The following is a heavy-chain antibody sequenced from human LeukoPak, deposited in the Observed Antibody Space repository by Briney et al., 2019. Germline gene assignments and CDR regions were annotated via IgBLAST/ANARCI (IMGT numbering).Heavy chain of an antibody. V-gene: IGHV1-46*01. Sequence: ASVKVSCKASGYTFTSYYMHWVRQAPGQGLEWMGIINPSGGSTNYAQKFQGRVTMTRDTSTSTVYMELNSLRSDDTAVYYRARGTYDSGGYLYYFDYWGQGTLVTVSS. D-gene: IGHD3-22*01. J-gene: IGHJ4*02. CDR1: GYTFTSYY. CDR3: ARGTYDSGGYLYYFDY. CDR2: INPSGGST.